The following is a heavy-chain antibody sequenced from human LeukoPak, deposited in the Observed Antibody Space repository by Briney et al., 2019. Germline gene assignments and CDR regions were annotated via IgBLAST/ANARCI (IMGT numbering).Heavy chain of an antibody. Sequence: SETLSLTCTLSGGSISTYYWSWIRQPPGKGLEWIGYIYHSGSTNYNPSLKSRVTISVDTSKNQFSLKLSSVTAADTAVYYCARGLYKGDYWYWFDPWGQGTLVTVSS. CDR2: IYHSGST. V-gene: IGHV4-59*01. D-gene: IGHD4-17*01. CDR1: GGSISTYY. J-gene: IGHJ5*02. CDR3: ARGLYKGDYWYWFDP.